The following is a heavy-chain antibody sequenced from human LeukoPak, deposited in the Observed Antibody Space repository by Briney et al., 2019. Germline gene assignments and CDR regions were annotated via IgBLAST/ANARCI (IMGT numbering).Heavy chain of an antibody. V-gene: IGHV1-2*02. CDR2: INPNSGGT. CDR1: GYTFTGYY. D-gene: IGHD5-12*01. Sequence: ASVKVTCKASGYTFTGYYMHWVRQAPGQGLEWMGWINPNSGGTNYAQKLQGRVTMTTDTFTSTAYMELRSLRSDDTAVYYCARDRIVATSDAFDIWGQGTMVTVSS. J-gene: IGHJ3*02. CDR3: ARDRIVATSDAFDI.